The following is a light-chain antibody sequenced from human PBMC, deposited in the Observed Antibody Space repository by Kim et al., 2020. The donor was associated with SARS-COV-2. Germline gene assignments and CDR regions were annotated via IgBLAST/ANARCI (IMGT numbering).Light chain of an antibody. V-gene: IGLV1-51*01. Sequence: QSVLTQPPSVSAAPGQKVTISCSGSTSNIGSYYLSWYQQLPGTAPTLLMYANDKRPPGIPHRLSASNYCTSATLGITGRQTGDEAAYFCGTWDTRLKVVVFGGGTQLTVL. J-gene: IGLJ2*01. CDR1: TSNIGSYY. CDR3: GTWDTRLKVVV. CDR2: AND.